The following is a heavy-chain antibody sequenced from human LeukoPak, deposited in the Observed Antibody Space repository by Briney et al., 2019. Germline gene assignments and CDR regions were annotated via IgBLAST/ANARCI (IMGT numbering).Heavy chain of an antibody. CDR1: GDSVSRNSAA. CDR3: ARATVLTVLTPHYYYMDV. J-gene: IGHJ6*03. D-gene: IGHD4-23*01. Sequence: SQTLSLTCAISGDSVSRNSAAWHWIRQSPSRGLEWLGRTYYRSKWYNDYTVSVKSRITINPDTSKNQFSLQLNSVTPEDTAVYFCARATVLTVLTPHYYYMDVWGKGTTVTVSS. V-gene: IGHV6-1*01. CDR2: TYYRSKWYN.